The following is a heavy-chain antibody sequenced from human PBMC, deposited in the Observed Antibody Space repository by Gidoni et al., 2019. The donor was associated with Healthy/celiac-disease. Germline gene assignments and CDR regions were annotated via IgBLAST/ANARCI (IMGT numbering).Heavy chain of an antibody. D-gene: IGHD1-26*01. CDR3: ASRGSYYPAGAFDI. J-gene: IGHJ3*02. Sequence: HVQLVHPGAYVKKPGSSVNVSFNASVITFSSYAISLVRQAPGQGLEWMGGIIPIFGTANYAQKFQGRVTITADESTSTAYMELSSLRSEDTAVYYCASRGSYYPAGAFDIWGQGTMVTVSS. CDR1: VITFSSYA. V-gene: IGHV1-69*01. CDR2: IIPIFGTA.